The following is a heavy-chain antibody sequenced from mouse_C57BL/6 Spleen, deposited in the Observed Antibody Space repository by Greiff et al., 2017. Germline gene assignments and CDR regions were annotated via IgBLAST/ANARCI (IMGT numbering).Heavy chain of an antibody. CDR2: IDPENGDT. J-gene: IGHJ2*01. CDR1: GFNIKDDY. Sequence: EVQLQQSGAELVRPGASVKLSCTASGFNIKDDYMHWVKQRPEQGLEWIGWIDPENGDTEYASKFQGKATITADTSSNTAYLQLSSLTSEDTAFYCCTQYGNYLYYFDYWGQGTTLTVSS. D-gene: IGHD2-10*02. CDR3: TQYGNYLYYFDY. V-gene: IGHV14-4*01.